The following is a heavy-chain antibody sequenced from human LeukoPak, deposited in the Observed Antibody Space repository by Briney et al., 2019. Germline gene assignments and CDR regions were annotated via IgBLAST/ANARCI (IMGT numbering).Heavy chain of an antibody. CDR2: IYYSGST. CDR1: GDSISSSSYY. D-gene: IGHD2-15*01. Sequence: PSETLSLTCTVSGDSISSSSYYWGWIRQPPGKGLEWIGSIYYSGSTYYNPSLKSRVTISVDTSKNQFSLKLSSVTAADTAVYYCARLRATPYYYYYMDVWGKGTTVTVSS. J-gene: IGHJ6*03. V-gene: IGHV4-39*01. CDR3: ARLRATPYYYYYMDV.